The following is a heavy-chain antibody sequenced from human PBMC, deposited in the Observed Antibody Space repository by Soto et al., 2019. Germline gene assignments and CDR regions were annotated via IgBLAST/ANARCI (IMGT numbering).Heavy chain of an antibody. V-gene: IGHV4-4*02. Sequence: SETLSLTCAVSSGSISSSNWWSWVRQPPGKGLEWIGEIYHSGSTNYNPSLKSRVTISVDKSKNQFSLKLSSVTAADTAVYYCARDVGDYGDWRQGAFDIWGQGTMVTVSS. CDR3: ARDVGDYGDWRQGAFDI. CDR2: IYHSGST. J-gene: IGHJ3*02. D-gene: IGHD4-17*01. CDR1: SGSISSSNW.